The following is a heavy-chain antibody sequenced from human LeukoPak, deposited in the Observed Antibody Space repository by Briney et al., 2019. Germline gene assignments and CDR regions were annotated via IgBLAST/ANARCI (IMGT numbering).Heavy chain of an antibody. D-gene: IGHD6-19*01. CDR1: GYTLTELS. CDR3: ATAGYSSGWYYFDY. V-gene: IGHV1-24*01. CDR2: FDPEDGET. J-gene: IGHJ4*02. Sequence: GASVKVSCKVSGYTLTELSMHWVRQAPGKGLEWMGGFDPEDGETIYAQKFQGRVTMTEDTSTDTAYMELSSLRSEDTAVYYCATAGYSSGWYYFDYWGQGTLVTVPS.